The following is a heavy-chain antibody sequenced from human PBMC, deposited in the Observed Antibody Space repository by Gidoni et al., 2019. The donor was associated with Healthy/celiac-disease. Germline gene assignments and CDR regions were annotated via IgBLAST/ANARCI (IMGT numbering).Heavy chain of an antibody. CDR1: GYTLTSYY. J-gene: IGHJ3*02. V-gene: IGHV1-46*01. CDR3: ARVMEHTAMVNDAFDI. D-gene: IGHD5-18*01. CDR2: INPSGGST. Sequence: QVQLVQSGAEVKKPGASVKVSCKASGYTLTSYYMHWVRQAPGQGLEWMGIINPSGGSTSYAQKFQGRVTMTRDTSTSTVYMELSSLRPEDTAVYYCARVMEHTAMVNDAFDIWGQGTMVTVSS.